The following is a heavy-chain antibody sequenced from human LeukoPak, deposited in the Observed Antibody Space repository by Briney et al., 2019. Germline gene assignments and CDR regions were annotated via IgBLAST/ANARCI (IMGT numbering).Heavy chain of an antibody. CDR2: INHSGST. D-gene: IGHD6-13*01. CDR3: ARRGLAAAGTDY. CDR1: GGSISSYY. Sequence: SETLSLTCTVSGGSISSYYWSWIRQPPGKGLEWIGEINHSGSTNYNPSLKSRVTISVDTSKNQFSLKLSSVTAADTAVYYCARRGLAAAGTDYWGQGTLVTVSS. J-gene: IGHJ4*02. V-gene: IGHV4-34*01.